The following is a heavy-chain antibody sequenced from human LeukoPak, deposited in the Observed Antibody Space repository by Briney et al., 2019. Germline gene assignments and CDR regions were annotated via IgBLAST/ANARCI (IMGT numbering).Heavy chain of an antibody. Sequence: GGSLRLSCVAFGFTFSNYWMHWVRQAPGKGLVWVSRTNSDGRTTTYADSVKGRFTIFRDNAKNTLYLQMNSLSAEDTSVYYCVRVSSDWEYFDQWGQGALVTVSS. V-gene: IGHV3-74*01. J-gene: IGHJ4*02. CDR3: VRVSSDWEYFDQ. CDR2: TNSDGRTT. CDR1: GFTFSNYW. D-gene: IGHD6-19*01.